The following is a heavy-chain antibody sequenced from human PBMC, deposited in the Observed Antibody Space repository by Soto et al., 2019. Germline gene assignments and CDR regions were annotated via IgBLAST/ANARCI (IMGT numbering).Heavy chain of an antibody. V-gene: IGHV5-51*03. Sequence: GHSLKISRKGSGYSFTSYWIGWVRQMPWKGPEWMWIIYPGDSDTRYSPSFQGQVTISADKSISTAYLQWSSLKASDTAMYYCARVDYGDSLYYYYYGMDVWGQGTTVTVSS. CDR2: IYPGDSDT. CDR3: ARVDYGDSLYYYYYGMDV. D-gene: IGHD4-17*01. J-gene: IGHJ6*02. CDR1: GYSFTSYW.